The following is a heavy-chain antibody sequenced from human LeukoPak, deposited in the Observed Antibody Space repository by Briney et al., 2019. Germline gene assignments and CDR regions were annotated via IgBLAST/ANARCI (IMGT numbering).Heavy chain of an antibody. D-gene: IGHD1-14*01. CDR2: ISRDESST. CDR1: GFTFSHHW. J-gene: IGHJ5*02. CDR3: TRNPDGRNWFDP. Sequence: SGGSLRLSCAASGFTFSHHWMHWVRQAPGKGLVWVLHISRDESSTTYADSVKGRFTISRDNRKNTLYLQMNSLRVEDTAMYYCTRNPDGRNWFDPWGQGTLVTVSS. V-gene: IGHV3-74*01.